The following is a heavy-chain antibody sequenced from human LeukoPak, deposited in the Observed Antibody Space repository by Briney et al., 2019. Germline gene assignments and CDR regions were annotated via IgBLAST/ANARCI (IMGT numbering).Heavy chain of an antibody. CDR3: AREAILTVAGAGPDDAFDI. CDR2: INQDGSDK. CDR1: GFTSSNDW. D-gene: IGHD6-19*01. J-gene: IGHJ3*02. Sequence: GGSLRLSCAASGFTSSNDWMGWARQAPGKGLEWVANINQDGSDKYCVDSVRGRFTVSRDNAKNSLYLQMSSLRAEDTAVYYCAREAILTVAGAGPDDAFDICGQGTMVTVSS. V-gene: IGHV3-7*01.